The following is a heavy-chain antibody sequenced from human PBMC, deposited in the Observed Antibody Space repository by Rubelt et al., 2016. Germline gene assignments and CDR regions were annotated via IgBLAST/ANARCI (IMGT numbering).Heavy chain of an antibody. V-gene: IGHV3-33*01. CDR3: ARGTGIAPDY. J-gene: IGHJ4*02. D-gene: IGHD6-13*01. CDR2: IWYDGSNK. Sequence: GGGVVQPGRSLRLSCAVSGFTFKNHGMHWVRQAPGKGLEWVALIWYDGSNKYYADSVKGRFTISRDNSKNTLYLQMNSLRAEDTAVYYCARGTGIAPDYWGQGTLVTVSS. CDR1: GFTFKNHG.